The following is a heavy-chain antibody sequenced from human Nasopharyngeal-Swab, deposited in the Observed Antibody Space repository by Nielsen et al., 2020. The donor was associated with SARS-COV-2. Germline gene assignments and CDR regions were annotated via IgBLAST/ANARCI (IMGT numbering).Heavy chain of an antibody. CDR1: RGSFSGTY. Sequence: SQPLSLTCAVYRGSFSGTYWSWIRQPPGTGLEWIGEINHSGSTNYNPSLKSRVTIPVDTPKNQCPLKLSSVTAADTAVFYCTRFGIAAAGTARYYYYYMDVWGKGTTVTVSS. D-gene: IGHD6-13*01. CDR3: TRFGIAAAGTARYYYYYMDV. V-gene: IGHV4-34*01. CDR2: INHSGST. J-gene: IGHJ6*03.